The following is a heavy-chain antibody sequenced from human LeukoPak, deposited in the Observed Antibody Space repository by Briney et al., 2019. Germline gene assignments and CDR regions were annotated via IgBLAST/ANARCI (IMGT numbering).Heavy chain of an antibody. V-gene: IGHV1-69*04. J-gene: IGHJ4*02. Sequence: SVKVSCKASGGTFSSYAISWVRQAPGQGLEWMGRIIPILGIANYAQKFQGRVTITADKSTSTAYMELSSLRSEDTAVYYCARDEWAYSGSYYFDYWGQGTLVTVSS. CDR3: ARDEWAYSGSYYFDY. CDR1: GGTFSSYA. CDR2: IIPILGIA. D-gene: IGHD1-26*01.